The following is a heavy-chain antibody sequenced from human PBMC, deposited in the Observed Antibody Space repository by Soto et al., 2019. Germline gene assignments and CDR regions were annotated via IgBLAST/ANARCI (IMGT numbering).Heavy chain of an antibody. CDR2: IIPILGIA. J-gene: IGHJ4*02. V-gene: IGHV1-69*02. D-gene: IGHD3-9*01. CDR3: ASGILTAPIGGGIDY. CDR1: GGTFSSYT. Sequence: QVQLVQSGAEVKKPGSSVKVSCKASGGTFSSYTISWVRQAPGQGLEWMGRIIPILGIANYAQKFQGRVTITADKSTSTAYMELSSLRSEDTAVYYCASGILTAPIGGGIDYWGQGTLVTVSS.